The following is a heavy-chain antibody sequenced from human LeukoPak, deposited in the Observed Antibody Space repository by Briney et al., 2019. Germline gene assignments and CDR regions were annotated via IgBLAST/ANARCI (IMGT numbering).Heavy chain of an antibody. CDR3: ARGRYNWNYAVDY. Sequence: GGSLRLSCAASGFTFSSYSMNWVRQAPGKGLEWVSSISSGSSYIYYADSVKGRFTISRDNAKNSLYLQMNSLRAEDTAVYYCARGRYNWNYAVDYWGQGTLVTVSS. D-gene: IGHD1-7*01. V-gene: IGHV3-21*01. CDR2: ISSGSSYI. J-gene: IGHJ4*02. CDR1: GFTFSSYS.